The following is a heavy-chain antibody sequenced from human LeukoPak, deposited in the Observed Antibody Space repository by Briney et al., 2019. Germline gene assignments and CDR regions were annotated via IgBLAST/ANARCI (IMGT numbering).Heavy chain of an antibody. Sequence: PGGSLRLSCAASGVTVSSNYMNWVRQAPGQGLEWVSIIYSDGTTYYADSVKGRFTISRDNSKNMLYLQMNSLRAEDTAVYYCARDRWSSTSYNDYWGQGTLVTVSS. V-gene: IGHV3-53*01. CDR2: IYSDGTT. CDR1: GVTVSSNY. J-gene: IGHJ4*02. D-gene: IGHD2-2*01. CDR3: ARDRWSSTSYNDY.